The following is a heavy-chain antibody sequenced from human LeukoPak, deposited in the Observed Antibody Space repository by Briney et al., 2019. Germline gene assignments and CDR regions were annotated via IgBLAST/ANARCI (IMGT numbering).Heavy chain of an antibody. Sequence: GASVKVSCKASGYTFTSYYMHWVRQAPGQGLEWMGIINPSGGRTTYAQKFQDRVAMTRDMSTSTVYMELSSLRSEDTALYYCARGSRFLDFWGQGTLVTVSS. J-gene: IGHJ4*02. CDR1: GYTFTSYY. V-gene: IGHV1-46*01. CDR2: INPSGGRT. D-gene: IGHD2-2*01. CDR3: ARGSRFLDF.